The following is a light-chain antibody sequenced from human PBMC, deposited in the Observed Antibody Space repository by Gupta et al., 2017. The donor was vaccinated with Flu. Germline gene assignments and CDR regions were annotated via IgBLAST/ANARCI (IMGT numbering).Light chain of an antibody. V-gene: IGKV1-5*03. CDR1: QSSSSW. J-gene: IGKJ1*01. CDR3: QQYNSPWT. Sequence: SPSTLSAVGGGGVTISCRTSQSSSSWLGWYQQKPGKAPKLLFYKASTLEGGVPARFSSSASGTEFTLTISSLQPDDFATYYCQQYNSPWTFGQGTKVQIK. CDR2: KAS.